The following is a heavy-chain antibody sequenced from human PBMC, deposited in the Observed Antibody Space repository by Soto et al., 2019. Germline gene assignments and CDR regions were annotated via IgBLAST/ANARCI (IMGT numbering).Heavy chain of an antibody. CDR2: IIPIFGTA. D-gene: IGHD2-2*01. V-gene: IGHV1-69*06. Sequence: QVQLVQSGAEVKKPGSSVKVSCKASGGTFSSYAISWVRQAPGQGLEWMGGIIPIFGTANYAQKFQGRVTITADKSTSTAYMELRSLRSEDTAVYYCAKGYCSSTSCSTTRFDYWGQGTLFTVS. CDR3: AKGYCSSTSCSTTRFDY. CDR1: GGTFSSYA. J-gene: IGHJ4*02.